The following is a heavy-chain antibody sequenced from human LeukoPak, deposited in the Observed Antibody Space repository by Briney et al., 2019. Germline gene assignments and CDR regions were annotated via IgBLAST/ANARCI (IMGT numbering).Heavy chain of an antibody. V-gene: IGHV3-66*02. Sequence: PGGSLRLSCAASGFTVSNNYMSWVRQAPGKGLEWVSVIYSGGSTYYADSVKGRFTMSRDNSKNTLYLRMNSLRAEDTAVYYCARDGYGPAGYWGQGTLVTVSS. CDR2: IYSGGST. CDR3: ARDGYGPAGY. D-gene: IGHD4-17*01. J-gene: IGHJ4*02. CDR1: GFTVSNNY.